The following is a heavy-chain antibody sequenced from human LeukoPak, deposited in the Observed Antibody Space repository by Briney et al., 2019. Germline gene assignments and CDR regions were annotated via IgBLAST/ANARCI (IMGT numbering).Heavy chain of an antibody. J-gene: IGHJ4*02. CDR2: MSYDGSNK. V-gene: IGHV3-30*01. D-gene: IGHD5-18*01. CDR1: GFTLSTYA. Sequence: GGSLRLSCGASGFTLSTYAVHWVRQAPGKGLEWVAVMSYDGSNKYYADSVKGRFTISRDSSKNTLYLQMNSLRAEDTAVYYCARDGAQLWINYYFDYWGQGTLVAVSS. CDR3: ARDGAQLWINYYFDY.